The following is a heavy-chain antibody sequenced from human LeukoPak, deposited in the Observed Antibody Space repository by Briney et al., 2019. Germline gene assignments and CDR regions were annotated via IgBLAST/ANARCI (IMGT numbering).Heavy chain of an antibody. Sequence: SETLSLTCTVSGGSISSYYWSWIRQPAGKGLEWIGRIYTSGSTNYNPSLKSRVTMSVDTSKNQFSLQLNSVTPEDTAVYYCARDPDTNWFDPWGQGTLVAVSS. J-gene: IGHJ5*02. V-gene: IGHV4-4*07. CDR1: GGSISSYY. CDR2: IYTSGST. D-gene: IGHD5/OR15-5a*01. CDR3: ARDPDTNWFDP.